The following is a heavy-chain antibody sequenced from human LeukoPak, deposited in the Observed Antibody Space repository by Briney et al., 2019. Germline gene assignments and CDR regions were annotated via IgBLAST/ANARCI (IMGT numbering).Heavy chain of an antibody. CDR2: INPSGGST. CDR3: ARDDLSYSSSSKYYFDY. CDR1: GYTFTSYY. V-gene: IGHV1-46*01. D-gene: IGHD6-6*01. J-gene: IGHJ4*02. Sequence: ASVKVSCKASGYTFTSYYIHWVRQAPGQGLEWMGIINPSGGSTSYAQKFQGRVTMTRDTSTSTVYVELSSLRSEDTAVYYCARDDLSYSSSSKYYFDYWGQGTLVTVSS.